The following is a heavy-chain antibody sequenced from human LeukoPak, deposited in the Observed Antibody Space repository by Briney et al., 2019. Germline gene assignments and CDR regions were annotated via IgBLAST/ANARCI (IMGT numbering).Heavy chain of an antibody. Sequence: ASVKVSCKASGGTFSSYAISWVRQAPGQGLEWMVRIIPILGIANSAQKFQGRVTITADKSTSTAYMELSSLRSEDTAVYYCASRGYSYGHTYYYGMDVWGQGTTVTVSS. CDR1: GGTFSSYA. V-gene: IGHV1-69*04. D-gene: IGHD5-18*01. CDR3: ASRGYSYGHTYYYGMDV. J-gene: IGHJ6*02. CDR2: IIPILGIA.